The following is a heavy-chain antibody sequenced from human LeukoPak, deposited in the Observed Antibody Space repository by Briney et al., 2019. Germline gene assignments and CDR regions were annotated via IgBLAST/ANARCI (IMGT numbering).Heavy chain of an antibody. J-gene: IGHJ4*02. Sequence: QPGRSLRLCCAASGFTFSSYAMHWVRQAPGKGLEWVAVISYDGSNKYCADSVKGRFTISRDNSKSTLYLQMNSLRAEDTAVYYCVKVRDNFQFDYWGQGTLVTVSS. CDR3: VKVRDNFQFDY. CDR1: GFTFSSYA. D-gene: IGHD1-1*01. CDR2: ISYDGSNK. V-gene: IGHV3-30*18.